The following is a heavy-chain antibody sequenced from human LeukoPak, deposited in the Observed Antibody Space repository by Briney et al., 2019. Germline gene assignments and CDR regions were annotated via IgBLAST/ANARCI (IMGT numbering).Heavy chain of an antibody. J-gene: IGHJ4*02. D-gene: IGHD3-10*01. CDR1: GFTFSSYG. CDR3: VPQGSGNYYEGY. Sequence: GGSLRLSCAASGFTFSSYGMSWVRQAPGKGLEWVSAISGSGGSTYYADSVKGRFTISRDNSKNTLYLQMNSLRAEDTAVYYCVPQGSGNYYEGYWGQGTLVAVSS. V-gene: IGHV3-23*01. CDR2: ISGSGGST.